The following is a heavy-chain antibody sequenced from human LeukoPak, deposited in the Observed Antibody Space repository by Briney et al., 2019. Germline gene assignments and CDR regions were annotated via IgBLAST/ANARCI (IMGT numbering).Heavy chain of an antibody. CDR2: IYHSGST. CDR3: VRDRGTAGYSSGWYNVGAFDI. CDR1: GGSISSSNW. D-gene: IGHD6-19*01. Sequence: SETLSLTCAVSGGSISSSNWWSWVRQPPGKGLEWIGEIYHSGSTNYNPSLKSRVTISVDKSKNQFSLKLSSVTAADTAVYYCVRDRGTAGYSSGWYNVGAFDIWGQGTMVTVSS. J-gene: IGHJ3*02. V-gene: IGHV4-4*02.